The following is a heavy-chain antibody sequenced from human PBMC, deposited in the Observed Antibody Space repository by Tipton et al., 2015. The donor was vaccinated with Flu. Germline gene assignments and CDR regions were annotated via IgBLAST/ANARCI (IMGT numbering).Heavy chain of an antibody. CDR1: GYTFTEFG. J-gene: IGHJ6*02. CDR3: ARILQGGMDV. CDR2: NSAYNGAT. D-gene: IGHD2-15*01. Sequence: QVQLVQSGAEVKKPGASVKVSCKTSGYTFTEFGINWLRQAPGQGREWMGWNSAYNGATNYAQKFQGRVTMTIDTSTTTAYMELRNLKSEDTAVYYCARILQGGMDVWDQGP. V-gene: IGHV1-18*04.